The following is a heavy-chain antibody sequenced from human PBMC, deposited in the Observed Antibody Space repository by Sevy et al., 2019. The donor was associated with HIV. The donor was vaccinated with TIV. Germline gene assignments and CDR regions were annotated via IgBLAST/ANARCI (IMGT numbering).Heavy chain of an antibody. V-gene: IGHV1-2*02. CDR1: GYTFTDYF. Sequence: ASVKVSCKASGYTFTDYFMHWVRQAPGQGLEWMGWINPNSGGTNYEQRFRGSVTMTRDTSISTAYMELSRLRSYDPAVYYCASLSGYYYDSSRSYNTDAFDIWGQGTMVTVSS. CDR2: INPNSGGT. D-gene: IGHD3-22*01. J-gene: IGHJ3*02. CDR3: ASLSGYYYDSSRSYNTDAFDI.